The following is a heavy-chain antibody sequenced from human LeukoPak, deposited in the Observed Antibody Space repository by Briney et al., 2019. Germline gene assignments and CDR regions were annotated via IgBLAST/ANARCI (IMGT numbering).Heavy chain of an antibody. CDR2: INPNSGGT. CDR3: ARCITATGHLEN. D-gene: IGHD1-1*01. J-gene: IGHJ4*02. CDR1: GYTFTGYY. V-gene: IGHV1-2*02. Sequence: ASVKVSCKASGYTFTGYYIHWVRQAPGQGLEGMGCINPNSGGTNYAQMFQGRVSMTRDTSINTAFMELTRLRSDDTAVYYCARCITATGHLENWGPGTLVTVSS.